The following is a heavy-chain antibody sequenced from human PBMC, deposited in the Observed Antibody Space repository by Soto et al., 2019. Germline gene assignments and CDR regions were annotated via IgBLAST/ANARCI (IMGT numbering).Heavy chain of an antibody. V-gene: IGHV4-39*01. CDR3: ARLIQHRAGDYFDY. CDR1: GGSISSSSYY. J-gene: IGHJ4*02. CDR2: IYYSGST. D-gene: IGHD5-18*01. Sequence: QLQLQESGPGLVKPSETLSLTCTVSGGSISSSSYYWGWIRQPPGKGLEWIGSIYYSGSTYYNPSLKSRVTISVDTSKNQFSLKLSSVTAADTAVYYCARLIQHRAGDYFDYWGQGTLVTVSS.